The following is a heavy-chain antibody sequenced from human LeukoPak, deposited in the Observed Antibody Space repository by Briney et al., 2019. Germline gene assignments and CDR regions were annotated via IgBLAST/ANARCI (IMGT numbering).Heavy chain of an antibody. CDR2: ISGSGGST. J-gene: IGHJ4*02. CDR1: GFTFSSYA. V-gene: IGHV3-23*01. D-gene: IGHD6-13*01. CDR3: ATSPYSSSWYDYLTRFDY. Sequence: GGSLRLSCAASGFTFSSYAMSWVRQAPGKGLEWVSAISGSGGSTYYADSVKGRFTISRDNSKNTLHLQMNSLRAEDTAVYYCATSPYSSSWYDYLTRFDYWGQGTLVTVSS.